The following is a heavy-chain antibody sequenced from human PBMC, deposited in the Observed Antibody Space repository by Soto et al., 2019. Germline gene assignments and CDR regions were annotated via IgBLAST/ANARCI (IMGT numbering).Heavy chain of an antibody. CDR2: IDTSGST. V-gene: IGHV4-4*07. CDR3: ARGGQDFWSGPFDY. D-gene: IGHD3-3*01. CDR1: GGSISNYY. Sequence: SETLSLTCTVSGGSISNYYCNWIRQPAGKGLEWIGRIDTSGSTNYNPSLKSRVTMSVDTSKQEFSLKLSSVTAADTAIYYCARGGQDFWSGPFDYWGRGALVTVSS. J-gene: IGHJ4*02.